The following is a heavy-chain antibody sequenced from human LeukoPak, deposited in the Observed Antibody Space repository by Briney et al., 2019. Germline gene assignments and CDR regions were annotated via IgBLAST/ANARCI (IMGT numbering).Heavy chain of an antibody. CDR3: TWIHRAFGIAVNDYYYYMAV. CDR2: IRSEGGGGTA. D-gene: IGHD3-3*01. V-gene: IGHV3-15*01. CDR1: GFTFSAAW. J-gene: IGHJ6*03. Sequence: GGSRRLSCATSGFTFSAAWMSWVRQAPGKGLEWIGLIRSEGGGGTADYAAPVKGRFTISRDDSRNTVYLQMNSLQTEDTAMYCCTWIHRAFGIAVNDYYYYMAVWGKGTTVTVSS.